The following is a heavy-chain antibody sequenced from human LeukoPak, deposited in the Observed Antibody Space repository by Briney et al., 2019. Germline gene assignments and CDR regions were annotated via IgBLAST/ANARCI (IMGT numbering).Heavy chain of an antibody. J-gene: IGHJ4*02. CDR2: IYSGGST. Sequence: GGSLRLSCAASGFTVSSNYMSWLRQAPGKGLEWVSVIYSGGSTYYADSVKCRFTISRDNSKNTLYLQMNSLRAEDTAVYYCARDKWGAVAGLDYWGQGTLVTVSS. CDR1: GFTVSSNY. V-gene: IGHV3-53*01. D-gene: IGHD6-19*01. CDR3: ARDKWGAVAGLDY.